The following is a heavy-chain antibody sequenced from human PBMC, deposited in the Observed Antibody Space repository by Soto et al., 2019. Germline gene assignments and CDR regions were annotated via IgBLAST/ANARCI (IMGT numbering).Heavy chain of an antibody. CDR3: ARGGLYSSSWSPSPYYYYVMDV. D-gene: IGHD6-13*01. V-gene: IGHV4-59*01. J-gene: IGHJ6*02. CDR2: IYYSGST. Sequence: ETLSLTCTVSGGSISSYYWSWIRQPPGKGLEWIGYIYYSGSTNYNPSLKSRVTISVDTSKNQFSLKLSSVTAADTAVYYCARGGLYSSSWSPSPYYYYVMDVWGQGTTVTVSS. CDR1: GGSISSYY.